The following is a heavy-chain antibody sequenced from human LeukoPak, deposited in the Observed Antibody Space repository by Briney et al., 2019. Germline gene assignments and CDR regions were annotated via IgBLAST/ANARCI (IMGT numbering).Heavy chain of an antibody. J-gene: IGHJ4*02. Sequence: GGSLRLSCAASGFTFSSYSMNWVRQAPGKGLEWVSYISSSSSTIYYADSVKGRFTISRDNAKNSLCLQTNSLRAEDTAVYYCARGSNWGGGDYWGQGTLVTVSS. CDR2: ISSSSSTI. D-gene: IGHD7-27*01. CDR3: ARGSNWGGGDY. V-gene: IGHV3-48*01. CDR1: GFTFSSYS.